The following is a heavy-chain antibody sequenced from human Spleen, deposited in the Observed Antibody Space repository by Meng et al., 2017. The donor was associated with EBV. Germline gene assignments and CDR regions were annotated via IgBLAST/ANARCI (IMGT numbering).Heavy chain of an antibody. D-gene: IGHD2-21*01. CDR3: VAVIRSPQDDY. CDR2: ISYYASYK. J-gene: IGHJ4*02. CDR1: GLTFSTYG. Sequence: LRWVGSGGVVVQTGGPLRVSCAGSGLTFSTYGMHWVRQAPGKGLEWVATISYYASYKYYSDSLKGRFTISRDNSKNTLYLQMNSLRGEDTAVYYCVAVIRSPQDDYWGQGTLVTVSS. V-gene: IGHV3-30*03.